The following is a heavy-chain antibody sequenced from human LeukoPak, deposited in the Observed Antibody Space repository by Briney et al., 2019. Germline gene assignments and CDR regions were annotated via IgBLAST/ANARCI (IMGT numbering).Heavy chain of an antibody. Sequence: PGGSLRLSCAASGFTFSSYWMSWVRQAPGKGLEWVANIKQDGSEKYYVDSVKGRFTISRDNAKNSLYLQMNSLRAEDTAVYYCARELSKWELVASVPDWGQGTLVTVSS. D-gene: IGHD1-26*01. J-gene: IGHJ4*02. CDR3: ARELSKWELVASVPD. CDR1: GFTFSSYW. V-gene: IGHV3-7*01. CDR2: IKQDGSEK.